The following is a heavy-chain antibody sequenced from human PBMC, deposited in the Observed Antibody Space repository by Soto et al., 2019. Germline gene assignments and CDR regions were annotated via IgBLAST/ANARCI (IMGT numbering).Heavy chain of an antibody. J-gene: IGHJ4*02. CDR3: ARSSADYYDSSGYYRNPFDY. D-gene: IGHD3-22*01. CDR1: GFPFSSYA. CDR2: ISGSGGST. V-gene: IGHV3-23*01. Sequence: PGGSLRLSCAASGFPFSSYAMSWVRQAPGKGLEWVSAISGSGGSTSYAQKFQGRVTMTRDTSTSTVYMELSSLRSEDTAVYYCARSSADYYDSSGYYRNPFDYWGQGTLVTVSS.